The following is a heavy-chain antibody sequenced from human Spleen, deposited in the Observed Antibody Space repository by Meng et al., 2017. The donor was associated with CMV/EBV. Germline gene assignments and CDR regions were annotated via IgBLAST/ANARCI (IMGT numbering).Heavy chain of an antibody. J-gene: IGHJ6*02. Sequence: SETLSLTCTVSGGSISSGDYYWSWIRQPPGKGLEWIGYIYYSGSTNYNPSLKSRVTISVDTSKNQFSLKLSSVTAADTAVYYCARGNYGDSSYYYYYGMDVWGQGTTVTVSS. CDR3: ARGNYGDSSYYYYYGMDV. D-gene: IGHD4-17*01. CDR2: IYYSGST. V-gene: IGHV4-61*08. CDR1: GGSISSGDYY.